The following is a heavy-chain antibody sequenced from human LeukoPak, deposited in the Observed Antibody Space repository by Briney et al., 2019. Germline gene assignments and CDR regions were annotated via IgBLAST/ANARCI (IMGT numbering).Heavy chain of an antibody. Sequence: GGSLRLSCATSGFIFSSDSMIWVRQAPGKGLEWVSSISSTGAYIYYADSLKGRFTISRDNAKNSLYLQMNSLRADDTAVYYCVRGALYMYYFDYWGQGTLVTVSS. V-gene: IGHV3-21*01. J-gene: IGHJ4*02. D-gene: IGHD3-10*01. CDR2: ISSTGAYI. CDR1: GFIFSSDS. CDR3: VRGALYMYYFDY.